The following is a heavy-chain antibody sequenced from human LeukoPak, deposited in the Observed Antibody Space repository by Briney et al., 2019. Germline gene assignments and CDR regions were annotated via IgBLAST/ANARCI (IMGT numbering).Heavy chain of an antibody. CDR2: ISAYNGNT. CDR3: ARDIAIAVAGDFDY. D-gene: IGHD6-19*01. V-gene: IGHV1-18*01. Sequence: ASVKVSCKASGYTFTSYGISWVRHAPGQGLEWMGWISAYNGNTNYAQKLQGRVTMTTDTSTSTAYMELRSLRSDDTAVYYCARDIAIAVAGDFDYWGQGTLVTVSS. CDR1: GYTFTSYG. J-gene: IGHJ4*02.